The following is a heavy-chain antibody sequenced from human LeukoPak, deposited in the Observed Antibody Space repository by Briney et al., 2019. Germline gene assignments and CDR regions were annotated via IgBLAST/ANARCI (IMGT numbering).Heavy chain of an antibody. CDR1: GFTFNMYW. V-gene: IGHV3-7*01. Sequence: GGSLRLSCAASGFTFNMYWMTWVRQAPGKGRESVADINKDGSDKYYVDSVKGRFTVSRDNAKNSLYLQMNRLRAEDTAVYYCARDAGYGGNSDYWGQGTLVTVSS. CDR3: ARDAGYGGNSDY. J-gene: IGHJ4*02. D-gene: IGHD4-23*01. CDR2: INKDGSDK.